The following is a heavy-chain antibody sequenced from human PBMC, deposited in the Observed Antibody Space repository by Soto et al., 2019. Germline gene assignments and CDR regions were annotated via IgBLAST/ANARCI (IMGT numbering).Heavy chain of an antibody. J-gene: IGHJ4*02. V-gene: IGHV3-15*07. CDR1: GFTFSNAW. D-gene: IGHD3-9*01. CDR3: SRDDSDWFFN. CDR2: IKSKTDGGTT. Sequence: GGSLRLSCAASGFTFSNAWLNWVRQAPGKGLEWVGRIKSKTDGGTTYAASVKGRFTISRDDSKKTAYLQMNNLESEDTAVYYCSRDDSDWFFNWGRGTLVTVSS.